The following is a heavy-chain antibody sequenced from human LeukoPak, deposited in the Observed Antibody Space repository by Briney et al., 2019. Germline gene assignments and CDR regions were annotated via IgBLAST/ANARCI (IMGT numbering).Heavy chain of an antibody. Sequence: GGSLRLSCAASGFTFSSYGMHWVRQAPGKGLEWVAVISYDGSNKCYADSVKGRFTISRDNSKNTLYLQMNSLRAEDTAVYYCAKDGALYSRGTFDYWGQGTLVTVSS. CDR3: AKDGALYSRGTFDY. CDR2: ISYDGSNK. J-gene: IGHJ4*02. V-gene: IGHV3-30*18. CDR1: GFTFSSYG. D-gene: IGHD6-13*01.